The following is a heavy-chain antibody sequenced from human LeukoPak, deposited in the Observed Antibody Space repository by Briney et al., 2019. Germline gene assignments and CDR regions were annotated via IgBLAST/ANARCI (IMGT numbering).Heavy chain of an antibody. V-gene: IGHV3-74*01. Sequence: LPGGSLGLSCAASGFTFTSFWMHWVRQAPGQGLVWVSRINNDGSGTSYADSVKGRFTISRDNAKNTLFLQMNSLRAEDTAVYYCARGNSFSYPDWGQGTLVTVSS. CDR1: GFTFTSFW. CDR2: INNDGSGT. D-gene: IGHD3-16*02. CDR3: ARGNSFSYPD. J-gene: IGHJ4*02.